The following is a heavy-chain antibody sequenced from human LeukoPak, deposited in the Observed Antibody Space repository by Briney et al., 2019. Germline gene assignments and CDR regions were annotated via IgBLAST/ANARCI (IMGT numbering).Heavy chain of an antibody. Sequence: GGSLRLSCTASGFTFGDYAMSWFRQAPGKGLEWVGFIGSKAYGGTTEYATSVKGRFTISRDDSKSIAYLQMNSLKTEDTAVYYCTRDADTAMVPDYWGQGTLVTVSS. CDR3: TRDADTAMVPDY. CDR1: GFTFGDYA. J-gene: IGHJ4*02. V-gene: IGHV3-49*03. D-gene: IGHD5-18*01. CDR2: IGSKAYGGTT.